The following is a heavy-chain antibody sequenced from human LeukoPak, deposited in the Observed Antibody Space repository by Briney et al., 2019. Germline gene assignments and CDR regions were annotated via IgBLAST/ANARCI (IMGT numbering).Heavy chain of an antibody. CDR3: ERDRGRWPHYAFDI. D-gene: IGHD3-10*01. CDR2: INHSGSN. CDR1: GGSFSGYY. V-gene: IGHV4-34*01. J-gene: IGHJ3*02. Sequence: PSETLSLTCAVYGGSFSGYYWSWIRQPPGKGLEWIGEINHSGSNNYNPSLKSRVTISVDTSKNQFSLKLSSVTAADTAVYYCERDRGRWPHYAFDIWGHGTMVTVSS.